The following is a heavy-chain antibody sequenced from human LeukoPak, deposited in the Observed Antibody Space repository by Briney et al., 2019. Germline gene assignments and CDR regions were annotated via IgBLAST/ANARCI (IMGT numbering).Heavy chain of an antibody. CDR3: ARGRGLGQDY. V-gene: IGHV4-59*02. D-gene: IGHD3-16*01. J-gene: IGHJ4*02. Sequence: SETLSLTCTVSGTSVNSFYWNWIRQPPGKGLEWIGYIYYSGSPNYNPSLKSRVTMSIDTSKNQFSLKLNSVTAADTAVYFCARGRGLGQDYWGQGTLVTVSS. CDR1: GTSVNSFY. CDR2: IYYSGSP.